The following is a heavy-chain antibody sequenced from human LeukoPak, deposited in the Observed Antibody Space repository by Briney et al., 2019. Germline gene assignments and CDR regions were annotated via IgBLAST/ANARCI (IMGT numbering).Heavy chain of an antibody. CDR1: GFTFSSYA. CDR3: AGGGYTYGLY. D-gene: IGHD5-18*01. V-gene: IGHV3-23*01. J-gene: IGHJ4*02. CDR2: ISHSGAST. Sequence: GGSLRLSYAASGFTFSSYAMNWVRQAPGKGLEWVSAISHSGASTYYADSVKGRFTISRDNTKNTLHLQMNSLRAEDTAVYYCAGGGYTYGLYWGQGDLVTVSS.